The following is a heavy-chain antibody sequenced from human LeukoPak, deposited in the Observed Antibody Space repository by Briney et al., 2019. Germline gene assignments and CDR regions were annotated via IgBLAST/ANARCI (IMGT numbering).Heavy chain of an antibody. CDR1: GGSISSYY. Sequence: ASETLSLTCTVSGGSISSYYWSWIRQPPGKGLEWIGYISYGGSPSYNPSLKSRVTISVDTSKNQFSLKVTSVTAADTALYYCARSVTYSYGYFDQWGQGTLVTVSS. V-gene: IGHV4-59*01. CDR2: ISYGGSP. CDR3: ARSVTYSYGYFDQ. D-gene: IGHD5-18*01. J-gene: IGHJ4*02.